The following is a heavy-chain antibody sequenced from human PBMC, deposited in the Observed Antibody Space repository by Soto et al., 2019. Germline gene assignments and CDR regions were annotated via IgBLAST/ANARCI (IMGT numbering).Heavy chain of an antibody. CDR2: IIPILGIA. D-gene: IGHD4-4*01. CDR3: YSRGSGPDY. CDR1: GGTFSSYT. Sequence: GGPVKVSCKASGGTFSSYTISWVRQAPGQRLEWMGRIIPILGIANYAQKFQGRVTITADKSTSTAYMELSSLRSEDTAVYYCYSRGSGPDYWGQGTLVTVSS. V-gene: IGHV1-69*02. J-gene: IGHJ4*02.